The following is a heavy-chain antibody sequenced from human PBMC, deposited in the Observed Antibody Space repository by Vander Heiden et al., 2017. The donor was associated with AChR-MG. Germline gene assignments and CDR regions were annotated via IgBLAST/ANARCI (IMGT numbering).Heavy chain of an antibody. CDR3: VVPAASDPFDI. Sequence: EVQLVESGGGLVKPGGSLRLSCTASQFTFSSYNMNWVRPAPGKGLEWVSSITSRSTYMYYADSEKGRFTISRDNAKNSLFLQMNSLRAEDTAVYYCVVPAASDPFDIWGQGTMVTVSS. CDR2: ITSRSTYM. CDR1: QFTFSSYN. D-gene: IGHD2-2*01. V-gene: IGHV3-21*01. J-gene: IGHJ3*02.